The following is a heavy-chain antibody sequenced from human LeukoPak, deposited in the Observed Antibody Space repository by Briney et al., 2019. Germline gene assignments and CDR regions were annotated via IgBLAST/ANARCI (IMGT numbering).Heavy chain of an antibody. J-gene: IGHJ6*03. D-gene: IGHD3-10*01. V-gene: IGHV1-69*05. CDR3: ARDGGLWFGGDYYYYMDV. CDR2: IIPIFGTA. Sequence: SVKVSCKASGGTLSSYAISWVRQAPGQGLEWMGRIIPIFGTANYAQKFQGRVTITTDESTSTAYMELSSLRSEDTAVYYCARDGGLWFGGDYYYYMDVWGKGTTVTVSS. CDR1: GGTLSSYA.